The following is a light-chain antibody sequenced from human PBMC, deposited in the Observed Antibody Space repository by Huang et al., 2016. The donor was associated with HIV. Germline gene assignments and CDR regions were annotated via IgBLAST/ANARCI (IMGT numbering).Light chain of an antibody. CDR1: QTIGNW. J-gene: IGKJ1*01. Sequence: DIQMTQSASTLSASVGDRVTITCRASQTIGNWLAWYQQKPGKAPNRLIYKASTLERGGPSRFSGSGSGTEFTLTISSLQPDDFATYYCHHYNSYSGAFGQGTKVEIK. CDR3: HHYNSYSGA. CDR2: KAS. V-gene: IGKV1-5*03.